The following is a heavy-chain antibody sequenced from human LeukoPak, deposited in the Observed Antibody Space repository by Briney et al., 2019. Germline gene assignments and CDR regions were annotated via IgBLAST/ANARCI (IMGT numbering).Heavy chain of an antibody. CDR1: GGSFSGYY. Sequence: SETLSLTCAVYGGSFSGYYWSWIRQPPGKGLEWIGEINHSGSTNYNPSLKSRVTISVDTSKNQFSLKLSSVTAADTAVYYCARLGVEVVAAGSYYYYYYMDVWGKGTTVTISS. CDR2: INHSGST. J-gene: IGHJ6*03. V-gene: IGHV4-34*01. CDR3: ARLGVEVVAAGSYYYYYYMDV. D-gene: IGHD2-15*01.